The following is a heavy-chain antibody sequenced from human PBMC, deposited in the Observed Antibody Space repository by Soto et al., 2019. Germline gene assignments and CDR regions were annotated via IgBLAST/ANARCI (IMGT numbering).Heavy chain of an antibody. V-gene: IGHV4-31*03. CDR2: IFYTGTT. D-gene: IGHD6-6*01. CDR3: ARDAYSSSGYYYHGMDV. J-gene: IGHJ6*02. Sequence: SETLSLTCNVSGGSISRGGFYWSWVRQHPGKGLEWIGYIFYTGTTYYIPSLRSRVTISVDTSEKQFYLKLNSVTAADTAVYYCARDAYSSSGYYYHGMDVWGQGTTVTVSS. CDR1: GGSISRGGFY.